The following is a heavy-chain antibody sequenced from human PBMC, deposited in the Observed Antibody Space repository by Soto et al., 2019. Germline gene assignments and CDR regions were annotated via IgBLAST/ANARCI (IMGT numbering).Heavy chain of an antibody. CDR3: ARGMDDNKVGW. J-gene: IGHJ4*02. D-gene: IGHD1-1*01. CDR1: GGSITSYY. CDR2: ICCSGTT. V-gene: IGHV4-59*01. Sequence: SETLSLTCSVSGGSITSYYWSWLRQPPGKGLEWIGYICCSGTTNYNPSLRSRVIISVDTSKNQLSLTLNSVTAADTAVYYCARGMDDNKVGWWGQGTLVTVSS.